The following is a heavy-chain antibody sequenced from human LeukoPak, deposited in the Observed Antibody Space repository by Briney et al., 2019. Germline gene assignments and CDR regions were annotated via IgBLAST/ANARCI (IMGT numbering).Heavy chain of an antibody. D-gene: IGHD4-17*01. V-gene: IGHV3-9*01. J-gene: IGHJ4*02. CDR2: ISWHSDHI. Sequence: PGGSLRLSCTASGFTFDDYAMHWVRQVPGKGLEWVAGISWHSDHIAYAGSVKGRFTISRDNAKNSLYLHMNSLRTEDTALYYCTKAKTMTTRGYFDYWGQGTLVPVSS. CDR1: GFTFDDYA. CDR3: TKAKTMTTRGYFDY.